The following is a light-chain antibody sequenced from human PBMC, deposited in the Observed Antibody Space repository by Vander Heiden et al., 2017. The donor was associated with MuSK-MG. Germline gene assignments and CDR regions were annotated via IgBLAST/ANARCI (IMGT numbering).Light chain of an antibody. CDR1: DIGSKP. V-gene: IGLV3-21*01. J-gene: IGLJ3*02. Sequence: SYVLTPPPSVSVAPGKTSRVTCRGKDIGSKPVHWYQQRPGQAPVLVINYDSDRPSGIPERFSGSNSGNMATLTISSVEVGDEADYYCQVWDTSSGHRGVFGGGTRLTVL. CDR3: QVWDTSSGHRGV. CDR2: YDS.